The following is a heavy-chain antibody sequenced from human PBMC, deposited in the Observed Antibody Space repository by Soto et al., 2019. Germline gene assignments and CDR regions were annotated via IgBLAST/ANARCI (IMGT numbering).Heavy chain of an antibody. Sequence: ASVKVSCKASGYTFTGYYMHGVRQAPGQGLEWMGWINPNSGGTNYAQKFQGWVTMTRDTSISTAYMELSRLRSDDTAVYYCARGGIAAAGSIDYWGQGTLVTVSS. CDR2: INPNSGGT. CDR3: ARGGIAAAGSIDY. J-gene: IGHJ4*02. CDR1: GYTFTGYY. D-gene: IGHD6-13*01. V-gene: IGHV1-2*04.